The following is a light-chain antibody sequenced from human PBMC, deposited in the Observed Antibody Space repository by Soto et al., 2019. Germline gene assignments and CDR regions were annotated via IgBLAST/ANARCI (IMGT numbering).Light chain of an antibody. J-gene: IGKJ2*01. V-gene: IGKV3-11*01. Sequence: EIVLTQSPAALSLSPGDRATLSCRASQSVGSYLAWYQQKPGLAPRLLIYDTSTRATGTPARFSGSGSGTDFTLTISSLEPEDFAVYYCQQRYVRHTFGQGTKLEIK. CDR1: QSVGSY. CDR3: QQRYVRHT. CDR2: DTS.